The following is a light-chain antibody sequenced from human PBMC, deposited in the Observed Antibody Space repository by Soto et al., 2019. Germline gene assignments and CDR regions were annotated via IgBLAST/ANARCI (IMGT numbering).Light chain of an antibody. CDR2: GAS. CDR1: QSVSSSF. Sequence: DIVLTQSPASLSLPPGERATLSCMASQSVSSSFLAWYQQKPGQAPRLLIYGASRRATGIADRFTGSGSGTDFNLTISRLEHEDYAVYYCQQYDSSLTFGLGTKVEIK. V-gene: IGKV3-20*01. CDR3: QQYDSSLT. J-gene: IGKJ1*01.